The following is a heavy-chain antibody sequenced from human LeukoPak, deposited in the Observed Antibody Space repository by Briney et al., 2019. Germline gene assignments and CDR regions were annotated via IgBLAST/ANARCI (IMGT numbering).Heavy chain of an antibody. CDR3: ARALRDYGHYPTGYYYYYGMDV. D-gene: IGHD4-17*01. V-gene: IGHV1-2*04. J-gene: IGHJ6*02. Sequence: ASVKVSCKASGYTFTSSGISWVRQAPGQGLEWMGWINPNSGGTNYAQKFQGWVTMTRDTSISTAYMELSRLRSDDTAVYYCARALRDYGHYPTGYYYYYGMDVWGQGTTVTVSS. CDR2: INPNSGGT. CDR1: GYTFTSSG.